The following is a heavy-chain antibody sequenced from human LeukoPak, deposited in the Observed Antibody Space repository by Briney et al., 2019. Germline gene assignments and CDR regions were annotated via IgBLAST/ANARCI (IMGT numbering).Heavy chain of an antibody. CDR1: GGSISSSSYY. CDR2: IYCSGGT. V-gene: IGHV4-39*02. D-gene: IGHD6-13*01. Sequence: SETLSLTCTVSGGSISSSSYYWVWIRPPPGKGLEWFGCIYCSGGTYYNPSLNRLTTFSVNSTKKQFFLKMSSVTAATAAVYDCARDATGYSSSWYGFQGNFDYWGQEPLVTVSS. J-gene: IGHJ4*02. CDR3: ARDATGYSSSWYGFQGNFDY.